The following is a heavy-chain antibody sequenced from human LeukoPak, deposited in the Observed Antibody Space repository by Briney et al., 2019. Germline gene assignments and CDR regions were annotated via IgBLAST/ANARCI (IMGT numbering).Heavy chain of an antibody. D-gene: IGHD2-15*01. V-gene: IGHV4-39*07. CDR1: GGSISSSSYY. CDR3: ARAGDLIVVAMGAFDI. Sequence: PSETLSLTCTVSGGSISSSSYYLGWIRQPPGKGLEWIGSIYYSGSTNYNPSLKSRVTISVDRSKNQFSLKLSFVTAADTAVYYCARAGDLIVVAMGAFDIWGQGTMVTVSS. J-gene: IGHJ3*02. CDR2: IYYSGST.